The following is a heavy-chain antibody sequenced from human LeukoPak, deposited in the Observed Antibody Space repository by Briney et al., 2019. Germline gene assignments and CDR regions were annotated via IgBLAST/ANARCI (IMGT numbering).Heavy chain of an antibody. CDR3: AKPGTYYYDSSGYPN. D-gene: IGHD3-22*01. J-gene: IGHJ4*02. CDR2: ISGSGGST. Sequence: GGSLRLSCVASGFTFGSFAMHWVRQAPGKGLEWVSAISGSGGSTYYADSVKGRFTISRDNSKNTLYLQMNSLRAEDTAVYYCAKPGTYYYDSSGYPNWGQGTLVTVSS. V-gene: IGHV3-23*01. CDR1: GFTFGSFA.